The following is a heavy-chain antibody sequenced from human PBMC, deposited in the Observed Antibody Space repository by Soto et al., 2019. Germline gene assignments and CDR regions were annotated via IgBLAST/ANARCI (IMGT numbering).Heavy chain of an antibody. CDR1: GFTFSTYA. D-gene: IGHD3-3*01. Sequence: PGGSLRLSCAASGFTFSTYAMTWVRQAPGKGLERVSGISGSGGSTYYADSVKGRFTISRDNSKNTLYLQMNSLRAEDTAVYYCAKRPLATVFGVAGNRFDPWGQGTLVTVSS. CDR3: AKRPLATVFGVAGNRFDP. V-gene: IGHV3-23*01. J-gene: IGHJ5*02. CDR2: ISGSGGST.